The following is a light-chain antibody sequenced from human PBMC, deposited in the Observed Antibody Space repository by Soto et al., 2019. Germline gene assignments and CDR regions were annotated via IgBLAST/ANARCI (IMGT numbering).Light chain of an antibody. Sequence: EVVMTQSPATLSVSPGESAALSCRASQGIGDTLAWYQHKPGQTPRILIYDKSTRATGVPNRFSGSRSGAELTLTINRLQSEDFAVYYCQPYNNWPLTFGGGTKVDIK. CDR3: QPYNNWPLT. CDR1: QGIGDT. CDR2: DKS. J-gene: IGKJ4*01. V-gene: IGKV3-15*01.